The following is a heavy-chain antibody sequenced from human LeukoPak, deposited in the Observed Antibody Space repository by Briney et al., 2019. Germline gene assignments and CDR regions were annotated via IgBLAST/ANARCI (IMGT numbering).Heavy chain of an antibody. Sequence: SETLSLTCAVYGGSFSGYYWSWIRQPPGKGLEWLGEINDSGSTNYNPSLKSRVTMSVDTSKNQISLKLTSVTAADTAVYYCARGPYSSSWYYYYYYMDVWGKGTTVTVSS. D-gene: IGHD6-13*01. CDR3: ARGPYSSSWYYYYYYMDV. V-gene: IGHV4-34*01. CDR2: INDSGST. CDR1: GGSFSGYY. J-gene: IGHJ6*03.